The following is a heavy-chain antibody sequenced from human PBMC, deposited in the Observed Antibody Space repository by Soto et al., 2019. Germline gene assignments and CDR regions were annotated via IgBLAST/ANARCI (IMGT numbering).Heavy chain of an antibody. CDR3: ARAGGYSTHYYYYGLDV. J-gene: IGHJ6*02. D-gene: IGHD4-4*01. Sequence: QVQLVQSGAEVKKPGSSVKVSCKASGGTFSSYAIRWVRQAPGQGLEWMGGIIPIFGTANYAQKFQGRVTITADESTSTAYMALSSLRYEDTAVYYFARAGGYSTHYYYYGLDVWGQGTTVTGSS. V-gene: IGHV1-69*01. CDR1: GGTFSSYA. CDR2: IIPIFGTA.